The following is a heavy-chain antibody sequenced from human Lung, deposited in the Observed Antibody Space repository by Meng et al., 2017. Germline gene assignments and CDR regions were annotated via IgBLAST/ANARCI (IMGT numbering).Heavy chain of an antibody. J-gene: IGHJ4*02. V-gene: IGHV4-34*01. Sequence: VLVDAWGAGLFMPSEALSLPLLVSGGSFSDYNWSLIRQPPGKGLEWIGEINHSGSTNYNPSLESRATISVDTSQNNLSLKLSSVTAADSAVYYCARGPSTMAHDFDYWGQGTLVTVSS. CDR3: ARGPSTMAHDFDY. D-gene: IGHD5-24*01. CDR2: INHSGST. CDR1: GGSFSDYN.